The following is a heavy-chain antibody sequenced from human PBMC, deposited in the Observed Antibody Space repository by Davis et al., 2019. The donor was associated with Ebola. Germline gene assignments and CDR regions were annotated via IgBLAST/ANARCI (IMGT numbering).Heavy chain of an antibody. CDR1: GGSISSSSYY. D-gene: IGHD2-15*01. J-gene: IGHJ4*02. CDR3: AREKLGYCSGGSCYPFDT. V-gene: IGHV4-39*01. Sequence: MPSETLSLTCTVSGGSISSSSYYWGWIRQPPGKGLEWIGTIYYSGSTYYNPSLKSRLTISVDTSKNQFSLKLSSVTAADTAVYYCAREKLGYCSGGSCYPFDTWGQGTLVTVSS. CDR2: IYYSGST.